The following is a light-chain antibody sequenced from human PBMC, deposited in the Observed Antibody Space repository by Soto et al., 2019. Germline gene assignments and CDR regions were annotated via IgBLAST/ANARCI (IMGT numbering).Light chain of an antibody. CDR2: EVT. V-gene: IGLV2-14*01. CDR1: SSDVGGYNY. CDR3: SSYTISSTLVV. J-gene: IGLJ2*01. Sequence: QSALTQPASVSGSPGQTITISCTGTSSDVGGYNYVSWYQQHPRKAPKLMIYEVTNRPSGVSNRFSGSKSGNTASLTISGLQAEDEADYHCSSYTISSTLVVFGGGTKLTVL.